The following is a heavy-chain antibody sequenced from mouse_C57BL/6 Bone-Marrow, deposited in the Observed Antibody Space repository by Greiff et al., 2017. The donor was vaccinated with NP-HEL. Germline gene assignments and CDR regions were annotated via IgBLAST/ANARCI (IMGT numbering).Heavy chain of an antibody. D-gene: IGHD2-4*01. V-gene: IGHV1-55*01. CDR2: IYPGSGST. CDR1: GYTFTGYW. J-gene: IGHJ1*03. Sequence: QVQLKQSGAELVKPGASVKMSCKASGYTFTGYWITWVKQRPGQGLEWIGDIYPGSGSTNYNEKFKSKATLTVDTSSSTAYMQLSSLTSEDSAVYYCARITPRYFDVWGTGTTVTVSS. CDR3: ARITPRYFDV.